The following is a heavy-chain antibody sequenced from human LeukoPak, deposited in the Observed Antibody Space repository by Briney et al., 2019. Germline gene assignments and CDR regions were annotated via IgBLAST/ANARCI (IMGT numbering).Heavy chain of an antibody. J-gene: IGHJ4*02. CDR2: FDPEDGET. V-gene: IGHV1-24*01. CDR3: ARAPTVYCTNGVCYYFDY. CDR1: GYTLTELS. D-gene: IGHD2-8*01. Sequence: ASVKVSCKVSGYTLTELSMHWVRQAPGKGLEWMGGFDPEDGETIYAQKLQGRVTMTTDTSTSTAYMELRSLRSEDTAVYYCARAPTVYCTNGVCYYFDYWGQGTLVTVSS.